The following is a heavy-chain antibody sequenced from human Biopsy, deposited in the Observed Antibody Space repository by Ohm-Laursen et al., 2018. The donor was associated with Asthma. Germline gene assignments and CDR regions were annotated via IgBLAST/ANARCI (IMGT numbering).Heavy chain of an antibody. CDR3: ARDRGYCSGGTCPSWFDP. CDR1: GYTFTYFS. CDR2: INPNSGDT. J-gene: IGHJ5*02. D-gene: IGHD2-15*01. Sequence: ASVKVSCKASGYTFTYFSIYWVRQAPGQGLEWMGRINPNSGDTKYAQRFQGRVTVTRDRSISTAYMELSRLRSDDTAVYYCARDRGYCSGGTCPSWFDPWGQGTLVIVSS. V-gene: IGHV1-2*06.